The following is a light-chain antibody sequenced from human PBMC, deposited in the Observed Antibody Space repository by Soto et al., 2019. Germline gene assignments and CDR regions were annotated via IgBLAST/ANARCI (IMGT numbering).Light chain of an antibody. Sequence: EIVLTQSPGTLSLSPGARTTLSCRASETVSYNYLAWYQQKTGQAPRPLSYGTSNRATGIPDRFGGSGSGTDFTLTISRLETEDLAGFHCQQYGTSPYTFGQGTKMEI. V-gene: IGKV3-20*01. CDR3: QQYGTSPYT. CDR2: GTS. J-gene: IGKJ2*01. CDR1: ETVSYNY.